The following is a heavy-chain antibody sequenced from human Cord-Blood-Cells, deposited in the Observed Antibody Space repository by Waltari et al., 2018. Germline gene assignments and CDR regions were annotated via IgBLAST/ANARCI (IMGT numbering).Heavy chain of an antibody. J-gene: IGHJ4*02. V-gene: IGHV4-39*01. CDR1: GGSISSSSYY. CDR3: ASPGADYYDSSGYLYYVDY. Sequence: QLQLQESGPGLVKPSETLSLTCTVSGGSISSSSYYWGWTRQPPGKGLEWIGSIYYSGGTYYNPSLKSRVTISVDTSKNQFSLKLSSVTAADTAVYYCASPGADYYDSSGYLYYVDYWGQGTLVTVSS. CDR2: IYYSGGT. D-gene: IGHD3-22*01.